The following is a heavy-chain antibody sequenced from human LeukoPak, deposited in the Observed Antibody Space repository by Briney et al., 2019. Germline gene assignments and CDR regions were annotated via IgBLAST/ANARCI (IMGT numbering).Heavy chain of an antibody. J-gene: IGHJ5*02. CDR2: IYYSGST. Sequence: PSETLSLTCTVSGGSTSSSSYYWGWIRQPPGKGLEWSGSIYYSGSTYYNPSLKSRVTISVDTSKNQFSLKLSSVTAADTAVYYCARQPFGQQLDTGFDPWGQGTLVTVSS. V-gene: IGHV4-39*01. D-gene: IGHD6-13*01. CDR3: ARQPFGQQLDTGFDP. CDR1: GGSTSSSSYY.